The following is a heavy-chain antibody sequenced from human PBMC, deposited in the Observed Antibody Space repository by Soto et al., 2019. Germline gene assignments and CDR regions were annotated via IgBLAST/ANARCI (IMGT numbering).Heavy chain of an antibody. D-gene: IGHD3-10*01. CDR3: AREGYYGSGSYSAFDI. Sequence: QVQLQESGPGLVKPSETLSLTCTVSGGSISSYYWSWIRQPPGKGLEWIGYIYYSGSTNYNPSLKSRVTISVDTSKNQFSLKLSSVTAADTAVYYCAREGYYGSGSYSAFDIWGQGTMVTVSS. CDR2: IYYSGST. CDR1: GGSISSYY. J-gene: IGHJ3*02. V-gene: IGHV4-59*01.